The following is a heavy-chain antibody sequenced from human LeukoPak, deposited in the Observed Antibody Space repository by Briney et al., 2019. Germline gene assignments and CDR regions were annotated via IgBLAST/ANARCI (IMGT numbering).Heavy chain of an antibody. Sequence: ASVKVSCKASGYTFTNYGISWVRQAPGQGPEWMGWISAYSGHTNYAQKLQGRVTMTTDTSTSTAYMELRSLRSDDTAVYYCARDNHSGSWSWFDPCGQGTLVSVSA. D-gene: IGHD6-13*01. J-gene: IGHJ5*02. V-gene: IGHV1-18*01. CDR1: GYTFTNYG. CDR3: ARDNHSGSWSWFDP. CDR2: ISAYSGHT.